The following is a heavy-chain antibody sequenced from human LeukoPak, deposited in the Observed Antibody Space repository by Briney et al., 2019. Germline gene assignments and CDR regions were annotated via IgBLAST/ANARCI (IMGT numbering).Heavy chain of an antibody. D-gene: IGHD6-19*01. J-gene: IGHJ5*02. Sequence: GGSLRLSCAASGFTFSSYSMNWVRQAPGKGLEWVSSISSSSSYIYYADSVKGRFTISRDNAKNSLYLQMNSLRAEDTAVYYCAKDQDSSGWYYWFDPWGQGTLVTVSS. CDR2: ISSSSSYI. V-gene: IGHV3-21*01. CDR3: AKDQDSSGWYYWFDP. CDR1: GFTFSSYS.